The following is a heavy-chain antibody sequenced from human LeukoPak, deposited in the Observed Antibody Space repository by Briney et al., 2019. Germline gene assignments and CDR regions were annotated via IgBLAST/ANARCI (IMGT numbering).Heavy chain of an antibody. Sequence: SETLSLTCTVSGGSISSYYWSWIRQAPGKGLEWIGYIYYSGSTGRSINYNPSLKSRVTISVDTSKNQFSLKLSSVTAADTAMSYCARSTIAAAGNVEYWGQGTLVTVSS. CDR1: GGSISSYY. CDR3: ARSTIAAAGNVEY. V-gene: IGHV4-59*01. CDR2: IYYSGSTGRSI. D-gene: IGHD6-13*01. J-gene: IGHJ4*02.